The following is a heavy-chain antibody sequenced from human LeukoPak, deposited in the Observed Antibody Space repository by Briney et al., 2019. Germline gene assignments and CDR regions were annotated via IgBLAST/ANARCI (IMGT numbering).Heavy chain of an antibody. V-gene: IGHV3-43*02. CDR2: ISGDRRST. Sequence: GGSLRLSCSASGFTFDDYAMHWVRQSPGEGLEWVSFISGDRRSTYYADSVEGRFTISRDNNKNSLYLQMNSLRPEDTAFYYCARDDETYYYDGIGHNVDYWGQGTLLTVSS. CDR1: GFTFDDYA. CDR3: ARDDETYYYDGIGHNVDY. D-gene: IGHD3-22*01. J-gene: IGHJ4*02.